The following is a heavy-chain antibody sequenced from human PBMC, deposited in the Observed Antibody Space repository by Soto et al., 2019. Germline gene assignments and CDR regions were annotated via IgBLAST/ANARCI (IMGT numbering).Heavy chain of an antibody. Sequence: GGSLRLSCEASTFTFSSYSMSWVRQAPGKGLEWVSSISDSGSYIYYADSVKGRFTISRDNAKNSLSLQMDSLRPEDTAVYYCARGPTKTTPSWFDPWGQGTLVTVSS. V-gene: IGHV3-21*01. CDR1: TFTFSSYS. CDR3: ARGPTKTTPSWFDP. D-gene: IGHD4-17*01. CDR2: ISDSGSYI. J-gene: IGHJ5*02.